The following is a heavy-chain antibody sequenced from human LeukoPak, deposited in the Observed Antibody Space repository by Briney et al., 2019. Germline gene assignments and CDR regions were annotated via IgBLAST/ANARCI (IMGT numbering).Heavy chain of an antibody. V-gene: IGHV2-26*01. CDR1: GVPLPNARRG. J-gene: IGHJ3*02. Sequence: ESGPTLVNPPDPLTLTCTVPGVPLPNARRGGSWMRQPPGKALEWLAHILSNYEKSYSTSLKSRLTISKDTSKSQVVLTMTNRDPVDTATYYCARIQSHAFDIWGQGTMVTVSS. CDR2: ILSNYEK. CDR3: ARIQSHAFDI.